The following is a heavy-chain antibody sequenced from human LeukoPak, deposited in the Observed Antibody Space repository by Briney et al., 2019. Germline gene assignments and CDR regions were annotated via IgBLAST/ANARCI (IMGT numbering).Heavy chain of an antibody. CDR1: GGSVSSGGYS. D-gene: IGHD3-22*01. CDR2: IYYSGST. Sequence: PSETLSLTCAVSGGSVSSGGYSWSWIRQPPGKGLEWIGYIYYSGSTYYNPSLKSRVTISVDTSKNQFSLKLSSVTAADTAVYYCARGYYDSSGYTLGYFDYWGQGTLVTVPS. J-gene: IGHJ4*02. V-gene: IGHV4-61*08. CDR3: ARGYYDSSGYTLGYFDY.